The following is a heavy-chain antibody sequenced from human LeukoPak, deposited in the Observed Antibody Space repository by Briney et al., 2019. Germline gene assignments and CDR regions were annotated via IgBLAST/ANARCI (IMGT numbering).Heavy chain of an antibody. CDR1: GYTFTSYG. D-gene: IGHD3-16*02. J-gene: IGHJ4*02. Sequence: GASVKVSCKASGYTFTSYGISWVRQAPGQGLEWMGWISAYNGNTNYAQKLQGRVTITTDTSTSTAYMELRSLRSDDTAVYYCARDLLYDYVWGSYRSESFDYWGQGTLVTVSS. CDR2: ISAYNGNT. CDR3: ARDLLYDYVWGSYRSESFDY. V-gene: IGHV1-18*01.